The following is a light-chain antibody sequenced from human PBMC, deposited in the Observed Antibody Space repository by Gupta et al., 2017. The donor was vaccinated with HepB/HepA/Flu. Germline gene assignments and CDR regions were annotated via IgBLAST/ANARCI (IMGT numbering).Light chain of an antibody. CDR2: SAS. V-gene: IGKV1-27*01. Sequence: DIQMTQSPSSLSASIGDRVTITCRASQGISNYLAWYQQRPGKVPNLLIYSASTVQSGVPSRFSGSGSETDFTLTISSLQPEDVANYYCQVYKSASGTFGEGTXVEIK. J-gene: IGKJ4*02. CDR1: QGISNY. CDR3: QVYKSASGT.